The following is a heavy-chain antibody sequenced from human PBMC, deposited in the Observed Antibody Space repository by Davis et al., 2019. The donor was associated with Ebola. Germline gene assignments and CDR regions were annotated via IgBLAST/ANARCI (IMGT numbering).Heavy chain of an antibody. CDR3: AKLHYYGSGSYSELFYVMDV. D-gene: IGHD3-10*01. CDR1: GFPLNSYC. V-gene: IGHV3-23*01. J-gene: IGHJ6*02. CDR2: ISGTGGST. Sequence: GESLKTPCSAPGFPLNSYCFSLVPPGPGKGLVWVSAISGTGGSTYYADFVWGRFTISRDNSKNTLYLHMNSLRAKDTALSYCAKLHYYGSGSYSELFYVMDVWGQGTTVTVAS.